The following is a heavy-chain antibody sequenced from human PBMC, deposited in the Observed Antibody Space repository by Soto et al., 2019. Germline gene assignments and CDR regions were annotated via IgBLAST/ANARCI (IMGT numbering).Heavy chain of an antibody. D-gene: IGHD2-2*01. V-gene: IGHV3-64*01. CDR3: ARGNQLLRDAFDI. CDR1: GFTFSSYA. J-gene: IGHJ3*02. CDR2: ISSNGGST. Sequence: GGSLRLSCAASGFTFSSYAMHWVRQAPGKGLEYVSAISSNGGSTYYANSVKGRFTISRDNSKNTLYLQMGSLRAEDMAVYYCARGNQLLRDAFDIWGQGTMVTVSS.